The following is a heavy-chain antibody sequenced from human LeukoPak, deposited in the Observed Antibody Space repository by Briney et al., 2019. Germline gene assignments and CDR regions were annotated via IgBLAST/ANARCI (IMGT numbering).Heavy chain of an antibody. J-gene: IGHJ6*04. CDR1: GYTFTNYY. D-gene: IGHD3-3*01. Sequence: ASVKVSCKASGYTFTNYYVHWVRQAPGQGLEWMGWINPNSGGTNYAKKFQGRVTMTRDTSISTAYMELSRLRSDDTAVYYWARDEYYDFWSGPPGVWGKGTTVTVSS. CDR3: ARDEYYDFWSGPPGV. V-gene: IGHV1-2*02. CDR2: INPNSGGT.